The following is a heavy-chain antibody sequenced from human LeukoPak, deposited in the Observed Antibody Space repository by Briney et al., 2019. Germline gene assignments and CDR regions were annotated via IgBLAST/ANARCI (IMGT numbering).Heavy chain of an antibody. CDR2: ISAYNGNT. CDR3: ARDGALDRYDFWSGSDSRYFDY. CDR1: GYTFTSYG. V-gene: IGHV1-18*01. Sequence: ASVKVSCKASGYTFTSYGISWVRQAPGQGLEWMGWISAYNGNTNYAQKFQGRVTMTRDTSISTAYMELSRLRSDDTAVYYCARDGALDRYDFWSGSDSRYFDYWGQGTLVTVSS. J-gene: IGHJ4*02. D-gene: IGHD3-3*01.